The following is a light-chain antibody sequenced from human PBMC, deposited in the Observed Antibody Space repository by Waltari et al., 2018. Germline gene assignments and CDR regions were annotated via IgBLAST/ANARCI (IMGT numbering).Light chain of an antibody. CDR3: QSYDSSLNGRV. CDR1: SSTLGSGYD. J-gene: IGLJ3*02. V-gene: IGLV1-40*01. Sequence: QSVLTPPPSVSGAPGPTVTIPCPARSSTLGSGYDVHSYQQLPRRAPKLLIYVNRNRPSGVPDRFSASRSGTSASLAITGLRPDDEADYYCQSYDSSLNGRVFGGGTRVTVL. CDR2: VNR.